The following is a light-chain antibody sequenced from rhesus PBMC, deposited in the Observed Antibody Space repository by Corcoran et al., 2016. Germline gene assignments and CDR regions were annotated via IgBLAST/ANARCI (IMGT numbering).Light chain of an antibody. J-gene: IGKJ1*01. Sequence: DIQMTQSPSSLSASVGDTVTITCRASQSISSWLYWYQQKPGKAPKLLIYKASSSQSGVPSRFSGSGSGTDFSLTISSLQTEDLATYDGLQYSSSPWTFGQGTKVEIK. CDR1: QSISSW. V-gene: IGKV1-22*01. CDR2: KAS. CDR3: LQYSSSPWT.